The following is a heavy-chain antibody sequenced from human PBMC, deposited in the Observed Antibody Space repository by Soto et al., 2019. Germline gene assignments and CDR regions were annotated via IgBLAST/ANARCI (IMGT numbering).Heavy chain of an antibody. CDR1: GASTSSRDYY. CDR3: AGHDHSAWNRFDS. D-gene: IGHD1-1*01. J-gene: IGHJ4*02. Sequence: SETLSLTCTVPGASTSSRDYYWGWIRQPPGKGLEWIGSIYYTGSTYHNPSLKSRVTMSVDTPRTQFPLKLSSVTAADTAIYYCAGHDHSAWNRFDSWGQGTLVTVSS. CDR2: IYYTGST. V-gene: IGHV4-39*01.